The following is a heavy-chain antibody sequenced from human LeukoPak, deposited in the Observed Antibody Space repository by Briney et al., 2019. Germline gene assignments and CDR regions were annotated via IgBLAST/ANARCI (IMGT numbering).Heavy chain of an antibody. D-gene: IGHD6-13*01. Sequence: GGSLRLSCAASGFTFSSYAMSWVRQAPGKGLEWVSAISGSGGSTYYADSVRGRFTISRDNSKNTLYLQMNSLRAEDTAVYYCAKDEWIAAAGKPYYWGQGTLVTVSS. CDR2: ISGSGGST. J-gene: IGHJ4*02. CDR3: AKDEWIAAAGKPYY. CDR1: GFTFSSYA. V-gene: IGHV3-23*01.